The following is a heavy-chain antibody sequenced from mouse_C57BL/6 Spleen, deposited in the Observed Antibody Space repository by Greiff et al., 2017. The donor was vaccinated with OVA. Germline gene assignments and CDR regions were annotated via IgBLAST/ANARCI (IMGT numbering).Heavy chain of an antibody. D-gene: IGHD1-1*01. V-gene: IGHV3-6*01. CDR3: ARETGGSSLYWYFDV. CDR1: GYSITSGYY. Sequence: EVKLQESGPGLVKPSQSLSLTCSVTGYSITSGYYWNWIRQFPGNKLEWMGYISYDGSNNYNPSLKNRISITRDTSKNQFFLKLNSVTTEDTATYYCARETGGSSLYWYFDVWGTGTTVTVSS. CDR2: ISYDGSN. J-gene: IGHJ1*03.